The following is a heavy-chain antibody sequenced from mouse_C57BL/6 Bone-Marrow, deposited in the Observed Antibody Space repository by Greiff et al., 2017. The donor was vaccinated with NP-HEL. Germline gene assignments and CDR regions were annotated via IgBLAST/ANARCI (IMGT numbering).Heavy chain of an antibody. CDR1: GFNIKDDY. Sequence: EVQLQQSGAELVRPGASVKLSCTASGFNIKDDYMHWVKQRPEQGLEWIGWIDPENGDTESASKFQGKATLTADTSSNTAYLQLSSLTSEDTSVYYCASLGQGFFDYWGQGTTLTVSS. CDR2: IDPENGDT. V-gene: IGHV14-4*01. CDR3: ASLGQGFFDY. D-gene: IGHD4-1*01. J-gene: IGHJ2*01.